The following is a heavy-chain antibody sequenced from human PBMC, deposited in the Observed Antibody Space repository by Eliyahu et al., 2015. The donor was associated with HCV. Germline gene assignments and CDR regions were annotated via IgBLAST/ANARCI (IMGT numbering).Heavy chain of an antibody. CDR3: ARDAESLGIPSGIDY. Sequence: EVHRVESGGGLVKPGGSLRLSCAASGFIFSNYRMNWVRQAPGKGLEWVSSITSSSYYIYYADSVKGRFTISRDNGKNSLFLQMNSLTAEDTAVYFCARDAESLGIPSGIDYWGQGTLVTVSS. J-gene: IGHJ4*02. CDR1: GFIFSNYR. CDR2: ITSSSYYI. V-gene: IGHV3-21*01. D-gene: IGHD6-25*01.